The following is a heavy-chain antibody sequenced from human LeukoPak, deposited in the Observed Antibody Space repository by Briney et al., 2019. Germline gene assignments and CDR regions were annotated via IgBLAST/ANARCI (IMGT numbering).Heavy chain of an antibody. V-gene: IGHV3-48*01. CDR2: ISSSSSTI. CDR1: GFTFSSYS. D-gene: IGHD3-3*01. Sequence: GGSLRLSCAASGFTFSSYSMNWVRQAPEKGLEWVSYISSSSSTIYYADSVKGRFTISRDNAKNSLYLQMNSLRAEDTAVYYCARDQGVTIFGVVNGPYWGQGTLVTVSS. CDR3: ARDQGVTIFGVVNGPY. J-gene: IGHJ4*02.